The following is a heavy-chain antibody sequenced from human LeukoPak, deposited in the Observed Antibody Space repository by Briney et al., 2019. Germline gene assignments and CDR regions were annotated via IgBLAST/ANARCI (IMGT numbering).Heavy chain of an antibody. CDR2: IIPIFGTA. CDR3: ASELSKMATIPSYYFDY. J-gene: IGHJ4*02. Sequence: ASVEVSCKASGGTFSSYAISWVRQAPGQGLEWMGGIIPIFGTANYAQKFQGRVTITADESTSTAYMELSSLRSEDTAVYYCASELSKMATIPSYYFDYWGQGTLVTVSS. V-gene: IGHV1-69*01. D-gene: IGHD5-24*01. CDR1: GGTFSSYA.